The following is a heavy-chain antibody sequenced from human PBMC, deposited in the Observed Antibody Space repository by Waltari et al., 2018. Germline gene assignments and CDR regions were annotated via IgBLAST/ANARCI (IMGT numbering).Heavy chain of an antibody. V-gene: IGHV4-30-2*01. CDR2: IHRSGST. D-gene: IGHD6-19*01. Sequence: QLQLQASGSGLVTPSQPLSLTCAASGGSISSGGYSWSWIRPPTGKGLEWRGYIHRSGSTYYNPSLKSRVTISVDSSKNQFSLKLSSVTAADTAVYYCARGDYVTVAGTWANWFDPWGQGTLVTVSS. CDR1: GGSISSGGYS. CDR3: ARGDYVTVAGTWANWFDP. J-gene: IGHJ5*02.